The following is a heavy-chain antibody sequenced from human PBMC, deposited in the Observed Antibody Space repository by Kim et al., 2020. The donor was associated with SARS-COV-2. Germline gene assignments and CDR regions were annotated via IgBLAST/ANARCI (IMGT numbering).Heavy chain of an antibody. CDR3: AKDEPYYYGSGSYLGDRGPQHDY. J-gene: IGHJ4*02. V-gene: IGHV3-23*01. CDR2: ISGSGGST. D-gene: IGHD3-10*01. CDR1: GFTFSSYA. Sequence: GGSLRLSCAASGFTFSSYAMSWVRQAPGKGLEWVSGISGSGGSTYYADSVKGRFTISRDNSKNTLYLQMNSLRAEDTAVYYCAKDEPYYYGSGSYLGDRGPQHDYWGQGTLVTVSS.